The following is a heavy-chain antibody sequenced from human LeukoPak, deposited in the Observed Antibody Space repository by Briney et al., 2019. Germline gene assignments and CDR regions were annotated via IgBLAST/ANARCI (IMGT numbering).Heavy chain of an antibody. CDR1: GFTFSSYA. CDR3: AKGIGLPTYYFDY. D-gene: IGHD5/OR15-5a*01. V-gene: IGHV3-23*01. J-gene: IGHJ4*02. Sequence: GGSLRLSCAASGFTFSSYAMSWVRQAPGKGLEWVSAISGSGGSTYYADSGKGRFTISRDNSKNTLYLQMNSLRAEDTAVYYCAKGIGLPTYYFDYWGQGTLVTVSS. CDR2: ISGSGGST.